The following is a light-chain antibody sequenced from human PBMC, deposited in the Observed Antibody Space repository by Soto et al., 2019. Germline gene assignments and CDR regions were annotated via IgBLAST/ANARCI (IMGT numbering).Light chain of an antibody. CDR2: VAS. J-gene: IGKJ3*01. V-gene: IGKV1-39*01. CDR1: QGIRNF. Sequence: DIQLTQSPSSLSASVGDTVTITCRASQGIRNFLHWYQQKPGKDPKLLIYVASGLQSGVPSRFSGSGSETYFTFTITSLHPEESATYYCQQSFNLPFTFGPGTKVDF. CDR3: QQSFNLPFT.